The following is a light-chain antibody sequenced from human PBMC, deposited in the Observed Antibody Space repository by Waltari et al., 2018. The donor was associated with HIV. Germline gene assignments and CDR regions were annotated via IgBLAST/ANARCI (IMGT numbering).Light chain of an antibody. Sequence: DIQLTQSPPFLSASVGDRVTITCRASEDINNFLGWYQQKPGVAPKLLIYAASTLEDEVPSRFSGSGSGTDFTLTISSLQPEDFATYFCQQLNTYPPDTFGPGTKLEI. CDR1: EDINNF. V-gene: IGKV1-9*01. J-gene: IGKJ2*01. CDR2: AAS. CDR3: QQLNTYPPDT.